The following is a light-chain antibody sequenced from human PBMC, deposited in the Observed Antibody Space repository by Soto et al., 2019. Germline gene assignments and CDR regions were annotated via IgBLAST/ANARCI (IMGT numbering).Light chain of an antibody. CDR1: QSISSY. J-gene: IGKJ3*01. V-gene: IGKV1-39*01. CDR3: QQSYSTPLFT. Sequence: DIPMTQSPSSLSASVGDRVTITCRASQSISSYLNWYQQKPGKAPKLLIYAASSLQSGVPSRFSGSGSGTDFTLTISSLQHEDFATYYCQQSYSTPLFTFGPGTKVHIK. CDR2: AAS.